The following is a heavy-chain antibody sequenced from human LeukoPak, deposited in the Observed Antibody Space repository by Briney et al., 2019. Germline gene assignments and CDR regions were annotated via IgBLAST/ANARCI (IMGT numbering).Heavy chain of an antibody. CDR2: ISYDGSNK. CDR1: GFTFSSYA. V-gene: IGHV3-30-3*01. Sequence: GRSLRLSCAASGFTFSSYAMHWVRQAPGKGLEWVAVISYDGSNKYYADSVKGRFTISRGNSKNTLYLQMNSLRAEDTAVYYCARDVRPIVVPAAILGYWGQGTLVTVSS. CDR3: ARDVRPIVVPAAILGY. J-gene: IGHJ4*02. D-gene: IGHD2-2*02.